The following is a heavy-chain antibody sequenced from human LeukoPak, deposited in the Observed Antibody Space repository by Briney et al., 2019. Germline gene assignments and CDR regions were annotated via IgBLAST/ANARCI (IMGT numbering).Heavy chain of an antibody. CDR3: ARGIVGAYCGGDCPNWFDP. D-gene: IGHD2-21*02. CDR1: GYTFTDYY. J-gene: IGHJ5*02. V-gene: IGHV1-2*06. CDR2: INPTSSGA. Sequence: ASVKVSCKTSGYTFTDYYMHWVRQAPGQGLEWMGRINPTSSGAIYAQKFQGRVTMTRATSITTAYMELSRLRSDDAAVYYCARGIVGAYCGGDCPNWFDPWGQGTLVTVSS.